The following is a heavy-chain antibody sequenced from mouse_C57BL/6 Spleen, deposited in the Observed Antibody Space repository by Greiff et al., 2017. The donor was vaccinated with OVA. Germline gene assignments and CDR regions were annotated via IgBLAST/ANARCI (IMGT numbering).Heavy chain of an antibody. J-gene: IGHJ1*03. CDR1: GYTFTSYW. V-gene: IGHV1-61*01. D-gene: IGHD2-5*01. CDR2: IYPSDSET. Sequence: VKLQQPGAELVRPGSSVKLSCKASGYTFTSYWMDWVKQRPGQGLEWIGNIYPSDSETHYNQKFKDKATLTVDKSSSTAYMQLSSLTSEDSAVYYCARKDYSNSYWYFDVWGTGTTVTVSS. CDR3: ARKDYSNSYWYFDV.